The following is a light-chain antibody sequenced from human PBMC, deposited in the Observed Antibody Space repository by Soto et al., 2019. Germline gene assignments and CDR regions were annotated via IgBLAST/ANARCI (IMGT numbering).Light chain of an antibody. J-gene: IGKJ4*01. CDR2: GAS. V-gene: IGKV3-20*01. Sequence: EIVLTQSPGTLSLSPGERATLSCRASQSVSRSYLAWYQQKPGHAPRLLIYGASSRATGIPDRFSGSESGTDFTLTISGLEPEDCAVYYCQQDGSSLLTFGGGTKVEI. CDR1: QSVSRSY. CDR3: QQDGSSLLT.